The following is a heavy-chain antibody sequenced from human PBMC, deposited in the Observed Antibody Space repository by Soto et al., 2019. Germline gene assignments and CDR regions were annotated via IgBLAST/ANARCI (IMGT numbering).Heavy chain of an antibody. CDR3: ARDRDGYNFYFDY. V-gene: IGHV1-69*13. CDR2: IIPIFGTA. D-gene: IGHD5-12*01. CDR1: GGTLSSCA. J-gene: IGHJ4*02. Sequence: SVKVSCKASGGTLSSCAISWVRQAPGQGLEWMGGIIPIFGTANYAQKFQGRVTITADESTSTAYMELSSLRSEDTAVYYCARDRDGYNFYFDYWGQGTLVTVSS.